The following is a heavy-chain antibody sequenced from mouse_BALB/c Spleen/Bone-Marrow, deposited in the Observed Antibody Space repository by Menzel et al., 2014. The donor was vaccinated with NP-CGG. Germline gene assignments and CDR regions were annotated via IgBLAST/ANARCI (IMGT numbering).Heavy chain of an antibody. CDR1: GFTFSSYG. CDR3: ARVWYFDY. V-gene: IGHV5-6-3*01. Sequence: EVMLVESGGGLVQLGGSLKLSCAASGFTFSSYGMSWVRQTPDKRLELVATINSNGGSTYYPDSVKGRFTISRDNAKNTLYLQMSSLKSEDTAMYYCARVWYFDYWGQGTSLTVSS. J-gene: IGHJ2*03. CDR2: INSNGGST.